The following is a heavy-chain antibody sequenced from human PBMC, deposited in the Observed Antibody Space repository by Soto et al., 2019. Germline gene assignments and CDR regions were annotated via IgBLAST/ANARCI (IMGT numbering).Heavy chain of an antibody. D-gene: IGHD2-15*01. Sequence: ASVKVSCKASGYTFTSYGISWVRQAPGQGLEWMGWISAYNGNTNYAQKLQGRVTMTTDTSTSTAYMELRSLRSEDTAVYYCASAGYCSGGSCYNWFDPWGQGTLVTVSS. J-gene: IGHJ5*02. CDR3: ASAGYCSGGSCYNWFDP. CDR2: ISAYNGNT. V-gene: IGHV1-18*01. CDR1: GYTFTSYG.